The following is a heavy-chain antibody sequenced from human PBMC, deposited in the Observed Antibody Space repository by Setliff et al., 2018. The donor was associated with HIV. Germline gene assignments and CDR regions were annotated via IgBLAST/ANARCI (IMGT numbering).Heavy chain of an antibody. CDR1: GYNFDSCA. CDR3: ARARYGGFDH. Sequence: GASVKVSCKASGYNFDSCAVIWVRQAPGQGLEWMGWISGYNGQTKDAQKFQGRLIMTTDTATSTSYMEMRSLRSDDTAIYYCARARYGGFDHWGQGSLVTVSS. D-gene: IGHD3-16*01. CDR2: ISGYNGQT. V-gene: IGHV1-18*01. J-gene: IGHJ4*02.